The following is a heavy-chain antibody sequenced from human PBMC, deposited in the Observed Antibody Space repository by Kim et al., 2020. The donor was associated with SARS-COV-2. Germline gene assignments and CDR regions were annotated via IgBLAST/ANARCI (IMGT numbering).Heavy chain of an antibody. D-gene: IGHD3-16*01. V-gene: IGHV3-7*01. CDR3: ARDWGDD. J-gene: IGHJ4*02. Sequence: GGSLRLSCAASGLPFEIYWMAWVRQAPGKGPELVAYIRHDGNEIYYGDSVKGRFTISRDNAKNSLYLQMNSLRVEDTAIYYCARDWGDDWGKGTLVTVSS. CDR1: GLPFEIYW. CDR2: IRHDGNEI.